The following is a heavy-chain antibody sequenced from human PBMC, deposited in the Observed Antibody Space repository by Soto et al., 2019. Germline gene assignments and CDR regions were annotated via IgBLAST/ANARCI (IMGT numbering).Heavy chain of an antibody. D-gene: IGHD3-3*01. CDR3: ARVFDFWSGYGWFDR. CDR2: IIPIFGTA. CDR1: GGTFSSYA. J-gene: IGHJ5*02. V-gene: IGHV1-69*01. Sequence: QVQLVQSGAEVKKPGSSVKVSCKASGGTFSSYAISWVRQAPGQGLEWMGGIIPIFGTANYAQKFQGRVTITADESTSTAYMELSSLISEDTAVYYCARVFDFWSGYGWFDRWGQGTLVTVSS.